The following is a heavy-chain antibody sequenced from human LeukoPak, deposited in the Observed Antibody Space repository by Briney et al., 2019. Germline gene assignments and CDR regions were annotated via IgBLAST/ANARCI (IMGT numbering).Heavy chain of an antibody. CDR2: IDQSGGRN. CDR1: GFTFSRFW. CDR3: ARDVEGCTFDI. J-gene: IGHJ3*02. Sequence: PGGSLRLSCAASGFTFSRFWMNWVRQAPGRGLKWVANIDQSGGRNNYVDSVKGRFTISRDNAKTSLFLEMSSLRADDTAVYFCARDVEGCTFDIWGQGTTVTVSS. D-gene: IGHD2-8*01. V-gene: IGHV3-7*05.